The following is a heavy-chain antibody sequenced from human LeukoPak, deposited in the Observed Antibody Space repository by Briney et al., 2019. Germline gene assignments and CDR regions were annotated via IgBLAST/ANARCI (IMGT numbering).Heavy chain of an antibody. Sequence: GGSLRLSCAASGFTFSSHGMHWVRQAPGKGLEWVAVIWYDGNKRYYADSVKGRFTISRDDSKNTLYLQMNSLRDEDTAIYYCARDPASSFDYWGQGTLVTVSS. CDR3: ARDPASSFDY. CDR1: GFTFSSHG. J-gene: IGHJ4*02. D-gene: IGHD2-15*01. V-gene: IGHV3-33*01. CDR2: IWYDGNKR.